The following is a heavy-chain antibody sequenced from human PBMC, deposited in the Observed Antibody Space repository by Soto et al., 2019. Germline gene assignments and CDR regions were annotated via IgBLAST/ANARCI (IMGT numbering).Heavy chain of an antibody. Sequence: VQLVESGGGLVQPGRSLRLSCAASGFTFNDHAMHWVRQAPGKGLEWVSSISWDSGIREYADSVKGRFTISRDNAKNSLYLEMNSLRADDTALYYCAKDYNNYWSGYYAHWGQGTPVTVSS. CDR2: ISWDSGIR. V-gene: IGHV3-9*01. CDR3: AKDYNNYWSGYYAH. CDR1: GFTFNDHA. J-gene: IGHJ4*02. D-gene: IGHD3-3*01.